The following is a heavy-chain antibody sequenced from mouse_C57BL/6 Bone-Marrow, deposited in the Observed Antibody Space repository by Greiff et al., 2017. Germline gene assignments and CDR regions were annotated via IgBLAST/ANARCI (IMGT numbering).Heavy chain of an antibody. D-gene: IGHD1-2*01. Sequence: DVQLVESGGDLVKPGGSLKLSCAASGFTFSSYGMSWVRQTPDKRLEWVATISSGGSYTYYPDSVKGRFTISRDNAKNTLYLQMSSLKSEDTAMYYCARPYGPWFAYWGQGTLVTVSA. CDR2: ISSGGSYT. V-gene: IGHV5-6*01. J-gene: IGHJ3*01. CDR3: ARPYGPWFAY. CDR1: GFTFSSYG.